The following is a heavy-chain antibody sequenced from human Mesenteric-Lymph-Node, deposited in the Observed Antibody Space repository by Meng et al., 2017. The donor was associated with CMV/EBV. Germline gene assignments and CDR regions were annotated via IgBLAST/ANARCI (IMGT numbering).Heavy chain of an antibody. J-gene: IGHJ6*02. D-gene: IGHD3-3*01. Sequence: SETLSLTCTVSGYSISSGYYWGWIRQPPGKGLEWIGSIYHSGSTYYNPSLKSRVTISVDTSKNQFSLKLSSVTAADTAVYYCARDLVLVDDFWGGYPRVYYYYGMDVWGQGTTVTVSS. V-gene: IGHV4-38-2*02. CDR3: ARDLVLVDDFWGGYPRVYYYYGMDV. CDR1: GYSISSGYY. CDR2: IYHSGST.